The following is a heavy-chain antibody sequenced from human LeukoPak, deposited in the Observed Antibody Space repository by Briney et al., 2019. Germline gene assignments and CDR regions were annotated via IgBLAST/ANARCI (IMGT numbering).Heavy chain of an antibody. J-gene: IGHJ3*02. D-gene: IGHD2-21*02. CDR2: IYYSGST. CDR3: ARGTRVVVTADSSPSRAFDI. V-gene: IGHV4-59*08. CDR1: GGSISSYY. Sequence: PSETLSLTCTVSGGSISSYYWSWIRQPPGKGLEWIGYIYYSGSTNYNPSLKSRVTISVDTSKNQFSLKLSSVTAADTAVYYCARGTRVVVTADSSPSRAFDIWGQGTMVTVSS.